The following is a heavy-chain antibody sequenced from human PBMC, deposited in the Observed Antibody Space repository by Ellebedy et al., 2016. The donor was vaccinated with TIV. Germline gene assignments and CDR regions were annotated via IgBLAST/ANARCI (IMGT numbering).Heavy chain of an antibody. CDR2: IKQDGSEK. D-gene: IGHD3-3*01. V-gene: IGHV3-7*01. Sequence: GGSLRLXXAASGFTFSSYWMSWVRQAPGKGLEWVANIKQDGSEKYYVDSVKGRFTISRDNAKNSLYLQMNSLRAEDTAVYYCASSYYDFWSGLQDYWGQGTLVTVSS. J-gene: IGHJ4*02. CDR3: ASSYYDFWSGLQDY. CDR1: GFTFSSYW.